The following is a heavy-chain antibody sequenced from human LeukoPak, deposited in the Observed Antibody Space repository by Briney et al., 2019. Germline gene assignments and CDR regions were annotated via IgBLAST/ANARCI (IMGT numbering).Heavy chain of an antibody. J-gene: IGHJ4*02. CDR3: ARDSIFGVVRGNFDY. CDR2: ISAYNGNP. D-gene: IGHD3-3*01. CDR1: GYTFTSYG. V-gene: IGHV1-18*01. Sequence: GASVKVSCKASGYTFTSYGISWVRQAPGRGVEGMGWISAYNGNPTYAPKLQGRVTMTTDTSTSTAYMELRSLRSDDTAVYYCARDSIFGVVRGNFDYWGQGTLVTVSS.